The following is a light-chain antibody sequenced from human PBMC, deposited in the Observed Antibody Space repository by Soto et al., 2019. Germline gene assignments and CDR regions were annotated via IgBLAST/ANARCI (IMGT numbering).Light chain of an antibody. CDR2: DAF. Sequence: EVVLTQSPATLSLSPGESATLSCRASQSIGTSLAWYQHRPGQPPRLLIYDAFNRATGVPVRFSGGWSGTDFTLTISSLEPEDFAIYYCQQRASWPPFTFGGETKVEIK. V-gene: IGKV3-11*01. CDR3: QQRASWPPFT. CDR1: QSIGTS. J-gene: IGKJ4*01.